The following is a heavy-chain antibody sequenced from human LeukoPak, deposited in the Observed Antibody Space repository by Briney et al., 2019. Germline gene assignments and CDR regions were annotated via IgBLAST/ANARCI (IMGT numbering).Heavy chain of an antibody. J-gene: IGHJ4*02. CDR1: GYTFTSYY. Sequence: ASVKVSCKASGYTFTSYYMHWVRQAPGQGLEWMGIINPSGGSTSYAQKFQGRVTMTRDMSTSTVYMELSSLRSEDTAVYYCARGTYYYDSSGYYPLYFDYWGQGTLVTVSS. D-gene: IGHD3-22*01. CDR3: ARGTYYYDSSGYYPLYFDY. CDR2: INPSGGST. V-gene: IGHV1-46*01.